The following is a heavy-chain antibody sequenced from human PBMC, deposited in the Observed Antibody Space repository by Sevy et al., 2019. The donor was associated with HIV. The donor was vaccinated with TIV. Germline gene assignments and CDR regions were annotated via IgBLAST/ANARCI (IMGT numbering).Heavy chain of an antibody. CDR1: GFTFSSYS. CDR3: ARSRGIAAAGKYYFDY. D-gene: IGHD6-13*01. V-gene: IGHV3-48*02. Sequence: GGSLRLSCAASGFTFSSYSINWVRQAPGKGLEWVSYISSSSNTIYYEDCVRGRFTISRDNAKNSLHMQVNSLRDEDTAVYYCARSRGIAAAGKYYFDYWGQGTLVTVSS. J-gene: IGHJ4*02. CDR2: ISSSSNTI.